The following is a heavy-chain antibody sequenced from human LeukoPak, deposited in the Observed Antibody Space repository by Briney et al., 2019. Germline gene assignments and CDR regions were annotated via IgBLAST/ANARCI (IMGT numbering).Heavy chain of an antibody. CDR1: GGTFSSYA. D-gene: IGHD3-22*01. V-gene: IGHV1-69*05. Sequence: SVKVSCKASGGTFSSYAISWVRQAPGQGLEWMGRIIPIFGTANYAQKFQGRVTITTDESTSTAYMELSSLRSEDTAVYYRARATYYYDSTHPNDAFDIWGQGTMVTVSS. CDR3: ARATYYYDSTHPNDAFDI. J-gene: IGHJ3*02. CDR2: IIPIFGTA.